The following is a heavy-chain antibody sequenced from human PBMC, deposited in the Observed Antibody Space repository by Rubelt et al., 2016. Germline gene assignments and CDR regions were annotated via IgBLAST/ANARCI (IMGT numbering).Heavy chain of an antibody. CDR1: GFSLSTSGMC. V-gene: IGHV2-70*01. Sequence: QVTLRESGPALVKPTQTLTLTCTFSGFSLSTSGMCVSWIRQPPGKALEWLALIDWDDDKYYSTFLKTRLTISKDTPKNQVVLTMTTMDPVDPATYYCARIAVAGTGFDYWGQGTLVTVSS. CDR2: IDWDDDK. CDR3: ARIAVAGTGFDY. J-gene: IGHJ4*02. D-gene: IGHD6-19*01.